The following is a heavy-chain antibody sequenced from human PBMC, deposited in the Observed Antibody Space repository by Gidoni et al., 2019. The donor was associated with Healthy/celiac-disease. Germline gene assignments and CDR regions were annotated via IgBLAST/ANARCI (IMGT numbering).Heavy chain of an antibody. J-gene: IGHJ4*02. CDR2: ISYDGSNK. V-gene: IGHV3-30-3*01. Sequence: QGQLVESGGGVVQTGRSLGRTGAAAGFTLSSYAMHWVRQAPVKGLGGVGVISYDGSNKYYADSVNGRFTISRDNSKNTLYLQMNSLRAEDTSVYYCARVSPGGSGSAFDYWGQGALVTVSS. CDR3: ARVSPGGSGSAFDY. D-gene: IGHD3-10*01. CDR1: GFTLSSYA.